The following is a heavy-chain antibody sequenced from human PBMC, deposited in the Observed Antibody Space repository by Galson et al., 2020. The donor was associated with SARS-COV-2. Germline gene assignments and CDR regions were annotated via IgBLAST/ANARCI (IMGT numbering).Heavy chain of an antibody. CDR2: TGGGT. J-gene: IGHJ4*02. V-gene: IGHV3-23*01. D-gene: IGHD2-8*01. CDR1: GFTFRNHA. CDR3: ARQPGYCTTGVCYNFDS. Sequence: TGGSLRLSCVASGFTFRNHAMSWVRQAPGKGLEWVSVTGGGTYYADSVKGRFTISRDNSKNTLFLQMNSLRADDTAVYYCARQPGYCTTGVCYNFDSWGQGTLVTVSS.